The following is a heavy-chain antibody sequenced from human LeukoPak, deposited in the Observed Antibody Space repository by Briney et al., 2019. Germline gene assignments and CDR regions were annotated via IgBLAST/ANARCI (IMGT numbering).Heavy chain of an antibody. CDR1: GGTISRYY. D-gene: IGHD4-17*01. V-gene: IGHV4-4*07. J-gene: IGHJ5*02. Sequence: SETLSLTCTVSGGTISRYYWSWIRQPAGKGLEWIGRIYSDGTITYNPSLQSRLTMSIDTSKNQFSLKLSFVTAADTAVYYCARDSGTTGEVKFDPWGQGTLVTVSS. CDR3: ARDSGTTGEVKFDP. CDR2: IYSDGTI.